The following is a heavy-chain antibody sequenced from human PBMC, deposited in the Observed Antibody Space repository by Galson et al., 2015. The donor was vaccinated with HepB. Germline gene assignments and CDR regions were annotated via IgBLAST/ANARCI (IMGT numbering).Heavy chain of an antibody. Sequence: SLRLSCAASGFTFSSYAMSWVRQAPGKGLEWVSAISGSGGSTYYADSVKGRFTISRDNSKNTLYLQMNSLRAEDTAVYYCAKDIAYCGGDCYSGLFDYWGQGTLVTVSS. V-gene: IGHV3-23*01. J-gene: IGHJ4*02. CDR3: AKDIAYCGGDCYSGLFDY. D-gene: IGHD2-21*02. CDR2: ISGSGGST. CDR1: GFTFSSYA.